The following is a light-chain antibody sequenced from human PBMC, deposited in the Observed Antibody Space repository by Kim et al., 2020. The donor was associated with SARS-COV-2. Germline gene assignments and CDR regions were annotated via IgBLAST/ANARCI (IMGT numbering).Light chain of an antibody. CDR3: NSRDSSGNHLV. CDR2: GKN. Sequence: SSELTQDPAVSVALGQTVRITCQGDSLRSYYASWYQQKPGQAPVLVIYGKNNRPSGIPDRFSGSSSGNTASLTITGARAEDEAAYYCNSRDSSGNHLVFG. CDR1: SLRSYY. J-gene: IGLJ3*02. V-gene: IGLV3-19*01.